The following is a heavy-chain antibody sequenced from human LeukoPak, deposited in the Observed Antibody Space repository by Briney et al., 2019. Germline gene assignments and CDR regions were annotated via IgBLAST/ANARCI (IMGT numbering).Heavy chain of an antibody. Sequence: SVKVSCKASGGTFSSYAISWVRQAPGQGLEWMGGIIPIFGTANYAQKFQGRVTITTDESTSTAYMELSSLRSEDTAVYYCARVAEPEYQLPQGAFDIWGQGTMVTVSS. CDR1: GGTFSSYA. J-gene: IGHJ3*02. CDR3: ARVAEPEYQLPQGAFDI. CDR2: IIPIFGTA. V-gene: IGHV1-69*05. D-gene: IGHD2-2*01.